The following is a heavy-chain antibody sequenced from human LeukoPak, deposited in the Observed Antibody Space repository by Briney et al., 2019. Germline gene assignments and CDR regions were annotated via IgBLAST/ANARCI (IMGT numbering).Heavy chain of an antibody. V-gene: IGHV3-23*01. D-gene: IGHD3-22*01. CDR2: ISASGP. CDR1: GFTFSRLA. Sequence: GGSLRLSCAASGFTFSRLAVTWVRQAPGKGLEWVSTISASGPYYADAVRGRFTISRDNSRNTLSLQMDSLRAEDTAVYCCAKDHESDGYPCLDHWGLGTLVTVSS. J-gene: IGHJ4*02. CDR3: AKDHESDGYPCLDH.